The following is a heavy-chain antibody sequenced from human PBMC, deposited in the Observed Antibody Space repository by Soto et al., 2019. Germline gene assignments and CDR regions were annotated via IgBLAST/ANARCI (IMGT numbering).Heavy chain of an antibody. CDR3: ARVELTWSVYGDYPFDY. CDR1: GGSISSGGYY. CDR2: IYYSGST. D-gene: IGHD4-17*01. Sequence: SETLSLTCTVSGGSISSGGYYWSWIRQHPGKGLEWIGYIYYSGSTYYNPSLKSRVTISVDTSKNQFSLKLSSVTAADTAVYYCARVELTWSVYGDYPFDYWGQGTLVTVSS. J-gene: IGHJ4*02. V-gene: IGHV4-31*03.